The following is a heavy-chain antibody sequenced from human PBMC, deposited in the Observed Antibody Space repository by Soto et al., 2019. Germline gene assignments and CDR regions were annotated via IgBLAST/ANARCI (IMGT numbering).Heavy chain of an antibody. J-gene: IGHJ4*02. D-gene: IGHD1-1*01. CDR1: GFTLSDYY. CDR2: IGTFSTYI. Sequence: PGGSLRLSCAASGFTLSDYYMTWIRQAPGKGLEWISHIGTFSTYIDYADSVKGRFTISRGNAKNSVYLQMNSLKVDDTAVYYCARGAGTLQWGQGTLVTVSS. CDR3: ARGAGTLQ. V-gene: IGHV3-11*06.